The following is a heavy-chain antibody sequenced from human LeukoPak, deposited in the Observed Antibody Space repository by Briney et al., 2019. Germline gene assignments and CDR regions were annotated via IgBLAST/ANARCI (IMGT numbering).Heavy chain of an antibody. Sequence: PGGSLSLSCAASGFTFSSYATSWVRQAPGKGLEWVSGISGSGGNTYYADSVKGRFTISRGNFENTLYLQMNSLRAEDTAVYYCAKDLELSRYGDQIYAMDVWGQGTTVTVSS. V-gene: IGHV3-23*01. CDR2: ISGSGGNT. CDR3: AKDLELSRYGDQIYAMDV. J-gene: IGHJ6*02. CDR1: GFTFSSYA. D-gene: IGHD4-17*01.